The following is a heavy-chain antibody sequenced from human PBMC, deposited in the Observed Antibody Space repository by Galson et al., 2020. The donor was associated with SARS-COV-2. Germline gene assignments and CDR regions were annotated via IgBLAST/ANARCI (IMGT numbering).Heavy chain of an antibody. J-gene: IGHJ5*02. CDR2: IYHSGST. Sequence: SETLSLTCGVSGASISSGDYFWSWIRQPPGKGLEWIGYIYHSGSTYYNPSLKSRVTISVDRSKNQFSLKLSSVTAADTAVYYCARGGGVRGVIGWCDPWGQGTLVTVSS. V-gene: IGHV4-30-2*01. CDR3: ARGGGVRGVIGWCDP. D-gene: IGHD3-10*01. CDR1: GASISSGDYF.